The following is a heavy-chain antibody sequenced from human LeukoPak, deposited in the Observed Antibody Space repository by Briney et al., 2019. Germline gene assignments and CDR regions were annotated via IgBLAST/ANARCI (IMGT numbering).Heavy chain of an antibody. D-gene: IGHD3-22*01. CDR2: IFNSGST. CDR1: GGSISVYL. CDR3: ARLKRDYYDSSGLVYFDY. V-gene: IGHV4-59*08. Sequence: PSETLSLTCIQPGGSISVYLRSWIRHPPAEGLEWIGAIFNSGSTNYNPCLKSRVTMSVDTSKNQFSLKVTSVTAADTAVYYCARLKRDYYDSSGLVYFDYWGQGTLVTVSS. J-gene: IGHJ4*02.